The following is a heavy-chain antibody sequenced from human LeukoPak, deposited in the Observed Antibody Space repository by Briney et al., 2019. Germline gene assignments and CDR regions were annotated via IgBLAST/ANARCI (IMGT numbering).Heavy chain of an antibody. CDR3: ARELVVPAAMAPSAFDI. V-gene: IGHV1-69*13. CDR1: GYTFTSYG. D-gene: IGHD2-2*01. J-gene: IGHJ3*02. Sequence: ASVKVSCKASGYTFTSYGISWVRQAPGQGLEWMGGIIPIFGTANYAQKFQGRVTITADESTSTAYMELSSLRSEDTAVYYCARELVVPAAMAPSAFDIWGQGTMVTVSS. CDR2: IIPIFGTA.